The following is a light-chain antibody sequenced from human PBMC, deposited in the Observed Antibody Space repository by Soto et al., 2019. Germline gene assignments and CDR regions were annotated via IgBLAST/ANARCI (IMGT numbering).Light chain of an antibody. CDR2: EVT. Sequence: QSALTQPASVSGSPGQSITISCTGTSSDVGGYNYVSWYQQHPGKAPKLMLYEVTTRPSGVPNRFSGSKSGNTASLTISGLQAEDEADYYCSSYTNINYVVFGGGTKLTVL. CDR3: SSYTNINYVV. CDR1: SSDVGGYNY. V-gene: IGLV2-14*01. J-gene: IGLJ2*01.